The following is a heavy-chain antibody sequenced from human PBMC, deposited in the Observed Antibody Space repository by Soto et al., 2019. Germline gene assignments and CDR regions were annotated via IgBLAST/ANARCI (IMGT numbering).Heavy chain of an antibody. Sequence: QVHLVQSGAEVKKPVSSVKVSCKASGGTFSTSSINWLRQAPGQRPEWMGNILPVFGTADYAQKFRDRVTITADKSTDTAYMELRSLFSEDAAVYYCARGHEYGGNSDAFDIWGQGTVVTVSS. J-gene: IGHJ3*02. CDR3: ARGHEYGGNSDAFDI. V-gene: IGHV1-69*14. D-gene: IGHD4-17*01. CDR1: GGTFSTSS. CDR2: ILPVFGTA.